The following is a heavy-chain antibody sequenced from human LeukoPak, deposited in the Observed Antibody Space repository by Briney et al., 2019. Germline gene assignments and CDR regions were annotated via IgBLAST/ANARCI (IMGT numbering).Heavy chain of an antibody. Sequence: ASVKVSCKASGYTFTSYDINWVRQATGQGLEWMGWMNPNSGNTGYAQKFQGRVTMTRNTSISTAYMELSSLRSEDTAVYYCARSGITGRVVPAAIRDPWGQGTLVTVSS. CDR1: GYTFTSYD. J-gene: IGHJ5*02. CDR2: MNPNSGNT. D-gene: IGHD2-2*02. CDR3: ARSGITGRVVPAAIRDP. V-gene: IGHV1-8*01.